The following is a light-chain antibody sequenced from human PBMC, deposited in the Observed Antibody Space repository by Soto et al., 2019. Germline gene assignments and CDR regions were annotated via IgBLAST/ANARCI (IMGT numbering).Light chain of an antibody. V-gene: IGKV1-39*01. Sequence: DIQMTQSPSSLSASVGDRVTITCRASQSISSYLNWYQQKPGKAPKLLIYAASSFQSGVPSRFSVSGSGTDFTLTISSLQPEYFATYYCQQSYSTPLTFGGGTQVESK. CDR2: AAS. CDR3: QQSYSTPLT. CDR1: QSISSY. J-gene: IGKJ4*01.